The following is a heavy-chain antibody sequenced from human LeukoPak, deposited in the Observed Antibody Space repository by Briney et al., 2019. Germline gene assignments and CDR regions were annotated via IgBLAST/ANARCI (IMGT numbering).Heavy chain of an antibody. D-gene: IGHD3-10*01. Sequence: PGGSLRLSCAASGFTVSSNYMSWVRQAPGKGLEWVSVIYSGGSTYYADSVTGRFTISRDNSKNTLYLQMNSLRAEDTAVYYCAREAGRGSAYFDYWGQGTLVTVSS. CDR2: IYSGGST. J-gene: IGHJ4*02. V-gene: IGHV3-66*01. CDR1: GFTVSSNY. CDR3: AREAGRGSAYFDY.